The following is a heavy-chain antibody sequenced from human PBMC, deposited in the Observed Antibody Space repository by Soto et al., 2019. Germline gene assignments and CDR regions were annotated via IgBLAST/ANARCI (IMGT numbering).Heavy chain of an antibody. J-gene: IGHJ5*02. CDR1: GFTFSSYA. V-gene: IGHV3-23*01. CDR2: IGGSGGST. CDR3: ANSGAMTTVTTDWFDP. D-gene: IGHD4-17*01. Sequence: GGSLRLSCAASGFTFSSYAMSWVRQAPGKGLEWVSAIGGSGGSTYYADSVKGRFTISRDNSKNTLYLQMNSLRAEDTAVYYCANSGAMTTVTTDWFDPWGQGTLVTVSS.